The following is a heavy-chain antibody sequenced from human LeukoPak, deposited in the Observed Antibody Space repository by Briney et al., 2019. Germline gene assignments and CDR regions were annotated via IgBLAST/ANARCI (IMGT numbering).Heavy chain of an antibody. J-gene: IGHJ4*02. Sequence: PSETLSLTCTVSGYSISSGYYWGWIRQPPGKGLEWIGSFYDSGNTYYNPSLKSRVTISVDTSKNQFSLKLSSVTAADTAVYYCARVDIVVVPAVPFDYWGQGTLVTVSS. CDR1: GYSISSGYY. V-gene: IGHV4-38-2*02. CDR3: ARVDIVVVPAVPFDY. D-gene: IGHD2-2*01. CDR2: FYDSGNT.